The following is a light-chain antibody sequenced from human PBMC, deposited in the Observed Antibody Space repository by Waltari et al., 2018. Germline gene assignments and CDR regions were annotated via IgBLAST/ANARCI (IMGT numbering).Light chain of an antibody. V-gene: IGLV2-8*01. CDR2: DVS. J-gene: IGLJ2*01. CDR3: SSFAGSSQML. Sequence: QSALTQPPSASGSPGQSVTISCTGTSSDVGGFDYVSWYQQHPGKVPRLMIYDVSKRPSGVPHRFSGSKAGNPASLTFSGLQVEDEADYYCSSFAGSSQMLFGGGTKLTVL. CDR1: SSDVGGFDY.